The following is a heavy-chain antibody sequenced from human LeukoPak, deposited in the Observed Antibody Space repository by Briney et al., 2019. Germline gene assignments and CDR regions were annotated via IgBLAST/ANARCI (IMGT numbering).Heavy chain of an antibody. CDR3: ARAAPAEGVAATHWFDP. Sequence: ASVKVSCKASGYTFTSYGISWVRQAPGQGLEWMGWISAYNGNTNYAQKLQGRVTMTTDTSTSTAYMELRSLRSDDTAVYYCARAAPAEGVAATHWFDPWGQGTLVTVSS. CDR2: ISAYNGNT. CDR1: GYTFTSYG. D-gene: IGHD2-15*01. V-gene: IGHV1-18*01. J-gene: IGHJ5*02.